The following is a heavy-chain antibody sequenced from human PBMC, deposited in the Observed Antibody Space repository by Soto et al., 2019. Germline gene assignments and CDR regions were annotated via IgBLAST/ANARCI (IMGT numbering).Heavy chain of an antibody. Sequence: QVHLLQSEAELKKPGASVTVSCKTSGGSCNSYAVSWVLHARGQGREWMGGTIPNFVTPNYAQKYQDRETIIADESTSTVYMELRSLRSNDTAVYYCAVAMVREILIFESSGMHVWGQGTTVIVSS. D-gene: IGHD3-10*01. CDR2: TIPNFVTP. V-gene: IGHV1-69*01. CDR1: GGSCNSYA. J-gene: IGHJ6*02. CDR3: AVAMVREILIFESSGMHV.